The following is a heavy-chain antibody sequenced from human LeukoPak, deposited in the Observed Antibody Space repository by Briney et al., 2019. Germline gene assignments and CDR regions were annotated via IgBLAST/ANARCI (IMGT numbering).Heavy chain of an antibody. V-gene: IGHV1-69*13. CDR1: GGTFSSYA. CDR3: AADTFPSNDDAFDI. J-gene: IGHJ3*02. D-gene: IGHD3-16*01. CDR2: IIPIFGTA. Sequence: ASVKVSCKASGGTFSSYAISWVRQAPGQGLEWMGGIIPIFGTANYAQKFQGRVTITADESTSTAYMELSSLRSEDTAVYYCAADTFPSNDDAFDIWGQGTMVTVSS.